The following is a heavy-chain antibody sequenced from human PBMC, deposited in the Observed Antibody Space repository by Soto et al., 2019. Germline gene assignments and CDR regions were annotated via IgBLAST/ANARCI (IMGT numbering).Heavy chain of an antibody. Sequence: VGSLRLSCAASGFTFSTYAMSWVRQAPGKGLEWVSAISGSGGGTYYADSVKGRFTISRDNSKNTLSLQMNSLRAEDTAVYYCARERSGSYRNGMDVWGQGTTVTVSS. CDR2: ISGSGGGT. J-gene: IGHJ6*02. V-gene: IGHV3-23*01. CDR3: ARERSGSYRNGMDV. D-gene: IGHD3-10*01. CDR1: GFTFSTYA.